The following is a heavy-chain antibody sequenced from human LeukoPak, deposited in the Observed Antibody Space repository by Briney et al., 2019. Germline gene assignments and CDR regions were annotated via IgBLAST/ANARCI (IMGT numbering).Heavy chain of an antibody. Sequence: ASVKVSCKASGYTFTSYDINWVRQATGQGLEWMGWMNPNSGNTGYAQKFQGRVTMTRNTSISTAYMELSSLRSGGTAVYYCARARGYCSGGSCYYYFDYWGQGTLVTVSS. CDR2: MNPNSGNT. V-gene: IGHV1-8*01. D-gene: IGHD2-15*01. CDR1: GYTFTSYD. CDR3: ARARGYCSGGSCYYYFDY. J-gene: IGHJ4*02.